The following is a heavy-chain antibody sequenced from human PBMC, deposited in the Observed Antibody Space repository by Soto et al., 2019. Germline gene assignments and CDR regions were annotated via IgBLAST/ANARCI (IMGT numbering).Heavy chain of an antibody. CDR1: GFTFSSYG. CDR3: ARNPCTSSCCFDS. J-gene: IGHJ4*02. D-gene: IGHD2-15*01. Sequence: QVQLVESGGGVVQPGTSLRLSCAASGFTFSSYGMHWVRQAPGKGLEWVAGIWFDARSQDYADSVKGRLTISRDNSKNTLYLQLNSLRAEDTAVYYCARNPCTSSCCFDSWGQGTLVTVSS. CDR2: IWFDARSQ. V-gene: IGHV3-33*01.